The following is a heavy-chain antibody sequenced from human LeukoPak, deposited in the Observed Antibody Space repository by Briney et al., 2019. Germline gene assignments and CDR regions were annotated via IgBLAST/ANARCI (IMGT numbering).Heavy chain of an antibody. Sequence: GGSLRLSCAASGFTLSSCTMNWVRQAPGKGLDWVSSISSSSSYIYCVDSVKGRFTISRDNSKNTLYLQMNSLRAEDTAVYYCARRAGAYSHPYDYWGQGTLVTVSS. J-gene: IGHJ4*02. V-gene: IGHV3-21*04. CDR1: GFTLSSCT. CDR3: ARRAGAYSHPYDY. D-gene: IGHD4/OR15-4a*01. CDR2: ISSSSSYI.